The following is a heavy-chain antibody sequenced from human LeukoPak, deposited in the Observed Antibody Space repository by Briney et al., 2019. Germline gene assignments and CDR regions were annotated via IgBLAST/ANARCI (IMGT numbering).Heavy chain of an antibody. Sequence: GGSLRLSCAASGFTFSSYGMHWVRQAPGKGLEWVAVIWYDGSNKYYADSVKGRFTISRDNSKNTLYLQMNSLRAEDTAVYYCARDLIGDYYDSSGQDYWGQGTLVTVSS. CDR3: ARDLIGDYYDSSGQDY. CDR2: IWYDGSNK. V-gene: IGHV3-33*01. D-gene: IGHD3-22*01. CDR1: GFTFSSYG. J-gene: IGHJ4*02.